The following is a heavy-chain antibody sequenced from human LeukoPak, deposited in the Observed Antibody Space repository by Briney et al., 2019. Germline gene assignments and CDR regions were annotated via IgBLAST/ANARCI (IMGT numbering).Heavy chain of an antibody. CDR1: GGSITTSSYY. V-gene: IGHV4-39*01. Sequence: SEALSLTCTVSGGSITTSSYYWGWVRQPPGKGLEWIGCTSHSGTTFYSPSLRSRVSISVDTSNSQFSLKLSSMTATDTAVYYCAKTTRASIRSAFDIWGQGTLVTVSS. CDR2: TSHSGTT. D-gene: IGHD1-7*01. J-gene: IGHJ3*02. CDR3: AKTTRASIRSAFDI.